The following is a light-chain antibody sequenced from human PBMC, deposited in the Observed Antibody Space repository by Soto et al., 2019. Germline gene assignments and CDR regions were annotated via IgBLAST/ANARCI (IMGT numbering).Light chain of an antibody. Sequence: DIQMTQSPSTLPASVGDRVTITCRASQSISHWLAWYQQRPGKAPNLLISDASSLESGVPSRFSGSASGTELTLNNLSLQPHDFPTYYYQQYKTFSISFGGGTKVEI. J-gene: IGKJ4*01. CDR2: DAS. V-gene: IGKV1-5*01. CDR1: QSISHW. CDR3: QQYKTFSIS.